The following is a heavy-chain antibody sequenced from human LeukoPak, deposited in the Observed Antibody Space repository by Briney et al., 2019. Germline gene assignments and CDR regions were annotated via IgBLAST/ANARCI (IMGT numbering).Heavy chain of an antibody. Sequence: GASVKVSCEASGYTFTGYYLHWVRQAPGQGLEWMGCVNPNSGDTNYAQKFQGSVTMTRDTSISTVYMELSRLRSDDTAVYYRARASGSYWWFDSWGQGTLVTVSS. CDR2: VNPNSGDT. CDR3: ARASGSYWWFDS. V-gene: IGHV1-2*02. CDR1: GYTFTGYY. J-gene: IGHJ5*01. D-gene: IGHD1-26*01.